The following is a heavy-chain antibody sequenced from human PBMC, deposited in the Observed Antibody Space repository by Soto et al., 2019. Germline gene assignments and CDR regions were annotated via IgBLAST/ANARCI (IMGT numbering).Heavy chain of an antibody. D-gene: IGHD3-3*01. V-gene: IGHV1-18*01. Sequence: QVQLVQSGAEVKKPGASVKVSCKASGYTFTSYGISWVRQAPGQGLEWMGRISAYNGNTKYAQKLQGRLNMTTDTSTSTAYMELRSLRSGDTAVYFCARVVAHYVFWSCYYGDTFIDVWGQGTTVTVSS. CDR2: ISAYNGNT. CDR1: GYTFTSYG. J-gene: IGHJ6*02. CDR3: ARVVAHYVFWSCYYGDTFIDV.